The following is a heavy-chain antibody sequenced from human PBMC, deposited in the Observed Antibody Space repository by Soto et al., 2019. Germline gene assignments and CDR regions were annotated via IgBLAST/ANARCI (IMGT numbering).Heavy chain of an antibody. CDR2: ISAHNGNT. CDR1: GYAFTTFG. CDR3: GGGRYGDY. D-gene: IGHD3-16*01. J-gene: IGHJ4*02. V-gene: IGHV1-18*01. Sequence: QVHLVQSGAEVKKPGASVKVSCKGSGYAFTTFGITWLRQAPGQGLEWMGWISAHNGNTNYAQKLQGRVTVTRDTSTSTAYMELRSLISDNTVVYYWGGGRYGDYWGQGALVTVSS.